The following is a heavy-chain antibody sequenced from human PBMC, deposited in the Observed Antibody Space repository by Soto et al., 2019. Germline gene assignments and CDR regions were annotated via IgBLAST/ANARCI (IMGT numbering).Heavy chain of an antibody. V-gene: IGHV3-7*01. Sequence: GGYLSLSCPASGFTFSTYWMCWVRQAPGKGLEWVANIKADGSERYYVDSVKGRFTISRDNAKNSLYLQMHSLRAEDTAVYYCARDSGTSDYWGQGTLVNVSS. J-gene: IGHJ4*02. CDR1: GFTFSTYW. CDR3: ARDSGTSDY. CDR2: IKADGSER. D-gene: IGHD1-1*01.